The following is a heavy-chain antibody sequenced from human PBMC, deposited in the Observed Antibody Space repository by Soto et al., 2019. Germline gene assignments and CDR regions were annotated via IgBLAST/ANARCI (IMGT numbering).Heavy chain of an antibody. CDR3: AREASVAGPVGYYGMDV. CDR2: IWYDGSNK. J-gene: IGHJ6*02. Sequence: GGSLRLSCAASGFTFSSYGMHWVRQAPGKGLEWVAVIWYDGSNKYYADSVKGRFTISRDNSKNTLYLQMNSLRAEDTAVYYCAREASVAGPVGYYGMDVWGPGTTVTVSS. V-gene: IGHV3-33*01. CDR1: GFTFSSYG. D-gene: IGHD6-19*01.